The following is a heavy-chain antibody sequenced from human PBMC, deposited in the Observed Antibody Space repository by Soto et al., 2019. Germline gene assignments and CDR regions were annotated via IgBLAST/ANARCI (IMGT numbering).Heavy chain of an antibody. CDR1: GGSISSGGYY. J-gene: IGHJ4*02. CDR3: ASTYDSSGYYYAGFDY. D-gene: IGHD3-22*01. Sequence: SETLSLTCTVSGGSISSGGYYWSWIRQHPGKGLEWIGYIYYSGSTYYNPSLKSRVTISVDTSKNQFSLKLSSVTAADTAVYYCASTYDSSGYYYAGFDYWGQGTLVTVSS. V-gene: IGHV4-31*03. CDR2: IYYSGST.